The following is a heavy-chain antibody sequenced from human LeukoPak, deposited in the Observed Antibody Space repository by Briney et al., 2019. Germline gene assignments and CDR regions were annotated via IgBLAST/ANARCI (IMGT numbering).Heavy chain of an antibody. CDR2: VSGSGGST. CDR1: GFTFSSYG. D-gene: IGHD2-15*01. Sequence: GGSLRLSCAASGFTFSSYGMSWVRQAPGKGLEWVSAVSGSGGSTYYADSVKGRFTISRDNSKNTLYPQMNSLRAEDTAVYYCAKKVAPNDYWGQGTLVTVSS. CDR3: AKKVAPNDY. J-gene: IGHJ4*02. V-gene: IGHV3-23*01.